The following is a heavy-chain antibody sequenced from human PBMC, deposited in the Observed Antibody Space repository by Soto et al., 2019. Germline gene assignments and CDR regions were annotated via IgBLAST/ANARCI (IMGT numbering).Heavy chain of an antibody. Sequence: LILSCTVSGFAFNNYAMNWVRQTQEKGLEWVSSISSTSSYTHYSDSVKGRFTISRDNANNSLFLQMNSLRAEDTATYYCARDLALAGNYWGQGVLVTVSS. CDR3: ARDLALAGNY. J-gene: IGHJ4*02. CDR2: ISSTSSYT. CDR1: GFAFNNYA. V-gene: IGHV3-21*01. D-gene: IGHD6-19*01.